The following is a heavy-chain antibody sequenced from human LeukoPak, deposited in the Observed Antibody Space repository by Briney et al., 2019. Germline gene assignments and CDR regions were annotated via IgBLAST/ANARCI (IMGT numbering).Heavy chain of an antibody. CDR2: IYYSGST. J-gene: IGHJ4*02. V-gene: IGHV4-31*03. CDR3: ARGGGLGLDY. Sequence: PSETLSLTCTVSGGSISSSSYYWGWIRQLPGKGLEWIGYIYYSGSTYYNPSLKSRVTISVDTSKNQFSLKLSSVTAADTAVYYCARGGGLGLDYWGQGTLVTVSS. CDR1: GGSISSSSYY. D-gene: IGHD1-26*01.